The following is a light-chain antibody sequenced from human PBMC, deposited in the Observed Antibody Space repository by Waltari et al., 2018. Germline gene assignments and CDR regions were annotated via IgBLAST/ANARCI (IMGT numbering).Light chain of an antibody. CDR1: SGHSSNI. CDR2: INSDGSH. Sequence: QLVLTQSPSASASLGASVKLTCTLDSGHSSNIVAWLQQQPEKGPRYLMKINSDGSHSKGDEIPGRFSCSSSGAERYLTISSVQSEDEADYYCQTGGHGTWVFGGGTKLTVL. CDR3: QTGGHGTWV. J-gene: IGLJ3*02. V-gene: IGLV4-69*01.